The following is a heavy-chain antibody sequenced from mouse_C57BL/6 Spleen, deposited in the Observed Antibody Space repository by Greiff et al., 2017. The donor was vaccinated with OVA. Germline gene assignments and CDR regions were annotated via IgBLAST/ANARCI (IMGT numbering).Heavy chain of an antibody. D-gene: IGHD2-5*01. V-gene: IGHV1-39*01. Sequence: QLQESGPELVKPGASVKISCKASGYSFTDYNMNWVKQSNGKSLEWFGDINPNYGTTNYNQKFKGKATLTVDKSSSTAYMQLNSLTSEDSAVYYCARRFSNRETWFAYWGQGTLVTVSS. CDR2: INPNYGTT. CDR1: GYSFTDYN. J-gene: IGHJ3*01. CDR3: ARRFSNRETWFAY.